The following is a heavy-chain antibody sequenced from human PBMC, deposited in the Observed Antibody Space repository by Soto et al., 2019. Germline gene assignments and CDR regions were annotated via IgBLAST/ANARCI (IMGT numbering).Heavy chain of an antibody. J-gene: IGHJ6*02. CDR3: AGVVWFRGMDV. CDR1: GDSVSSSSAA. D-gene: IGHD3-16*01. Sequence: SHTLSLTCDISGDSVSSSSAAWNWIRQSPSRGLEWLGRTYYRSKWIHEYTVSMESRITINPDTSKNQISLHIYSVTAEDTAVYYCAGVVWFRGMDVWGQGTPVTVSS. CDR2: TYYRSKWIH. V-gene: IGHV6-1*01.